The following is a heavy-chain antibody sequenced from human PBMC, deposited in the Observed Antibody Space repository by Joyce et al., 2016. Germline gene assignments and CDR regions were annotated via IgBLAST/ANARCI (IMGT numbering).Heavy chain of an antibody. CDR2: ISGTSYYI. J-gene: IGHJ6*02. D-gene: IGHD3-16*01. CDR3: ARGGISYYYAMDV. Sequence: QLVEYGGGVVKPGGSLRLSCEASGSTFSSSSMRWFRQAPGKGLEWVAAISGTSYYIFHAETVRGRFTVSRDNAKKTLYLQMNSLRAEDSAVFYCARGGISYYYAMDVWGQGTTVTVSS. CDR1: GSTFSSSS. V-gene: IGHV3-21*01.